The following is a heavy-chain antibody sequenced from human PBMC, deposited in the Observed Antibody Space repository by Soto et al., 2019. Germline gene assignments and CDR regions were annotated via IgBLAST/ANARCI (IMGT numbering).Heavy chain of an antibody. CDR1: GFTFSSYA. J-gene: IGHJ4*02. CDR3: ARGRIAAAGT. CDR2: ISYDGSNK. Sequence: QVQLVESGGGVVQPGRSLRLSCAASGFTFSSYAMHWVRQAPGKGLEWVAVISYDGSNKYYADSVKGRFTISRDNSKNTLYLQLNSLRAEDTAVYYCARGRIAAAGTWCQGTLVTVSS. V-gene: IGHV3-30-3*01. D-gene: IGHD6-13*01.